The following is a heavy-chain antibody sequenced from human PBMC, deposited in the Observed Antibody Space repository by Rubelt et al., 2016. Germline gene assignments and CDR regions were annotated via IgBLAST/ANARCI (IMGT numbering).Heavy chain of an antibody. J-gene: IGHJ4*02. CDR2: IKQDGSGK. CDR1: GFTFSSYN. Sequence: EVQLVESGGGLVQPGGSLRLSCAASGFTFSSYNMNWVRQAPGKGLEWVANIKQDGSGKYYVDSVKGGFTISRDNARNSRYLQMNSLGAEDTALYDCVRHCSTTNCFPYWGRGTLVTVSS. D-gene: IGHD2-2*01. V-gene: IGHV3-7*03. CDR3: VRHCSTTNCFPY.